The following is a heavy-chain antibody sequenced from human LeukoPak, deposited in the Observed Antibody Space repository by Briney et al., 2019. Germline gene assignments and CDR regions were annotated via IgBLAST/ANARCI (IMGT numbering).Heavy chain of an antibody. CDR2: INWNGGST. CDR3: AELGITIIGGV. Sequence: GGSLRLSCAACGFTFDDYGMSWVRQAPGKGLEWVSGINWNGGSTGYVGSVKGRFTISRDNAKNSLYLQMNSLRAEDTAVYYCAELGITIIGGVWGKGTTVTISS. D-gene: IGHD3-10*02. V-gene: IGHV3-20*04. CDR1: GFTFDDYG. J-gene: IGHJ6*04.